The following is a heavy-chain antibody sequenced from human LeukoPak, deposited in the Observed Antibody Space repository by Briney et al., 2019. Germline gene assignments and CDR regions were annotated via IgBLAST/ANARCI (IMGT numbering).Heavy chain of an antibody. V-gene: IGHV3-7*01. J-gene: IGHJ4*02. CDR2: IKQDGDEQ. CDR1: GFTFSNYW. D-gene: IGHD3-3*01. Sequence: GGSLRLSCAASGFTFSNYWMSWVRQAPGKGLEWVANIKQDGDEQYYVDSVRGRFTISRGNAKNSLYLQMNSLRAEDTAVYYCARGGFGVFDYWGQGTLVTVSS. CDR3: ARGGFGVFDY.